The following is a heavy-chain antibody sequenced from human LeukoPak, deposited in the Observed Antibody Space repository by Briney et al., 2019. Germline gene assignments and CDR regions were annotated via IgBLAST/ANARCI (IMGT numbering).Heavy chain of an antibody. J-gene: IGHJ6*03. CDR2: ISSSGSTI. CDR3: ARDRSKSYYYYMDV. V-gene: IGHV3-11*01. CDR1: GFTFSDYY. Sequence: GGSLRLSCAASGFTFSDYYMSWIRQAPGKGLEWVSYISSSGSTIYYADSVKGRFTISRDNAKNSLYLQMNSLRAEDTALYYCARDRSKSYYYYMDVWGKGTTVTVSS.